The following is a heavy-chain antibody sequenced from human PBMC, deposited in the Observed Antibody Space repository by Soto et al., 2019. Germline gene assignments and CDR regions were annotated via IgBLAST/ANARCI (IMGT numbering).Heavy chain of an antibody. CDR1: GYSFTGHY. V-gene: IGHV1-2*02. Sequence: QVQHVQSGAEVKKPGDSVKVSCKAAGYSFTGHYMHWVRRAPGQGLEWMGWVNLNTGGTDYAQEFQGRVTMTTATSIRTVYLEVTRLKFDDTAIYYCARDPSSFLGRVYGMEDWGQGTAVTVSS. J-gene: IGHJ6*02. CDR3: ARDPSSFLGRVYGMED. CDR2: VNLNTGGT.